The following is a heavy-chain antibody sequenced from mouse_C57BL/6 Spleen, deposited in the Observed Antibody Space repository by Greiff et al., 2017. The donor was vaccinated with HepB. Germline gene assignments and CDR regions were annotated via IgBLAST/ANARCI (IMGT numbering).Heavy chain of an antibody. V-gene: IGHV1-42*01. J-gene: IGHJ3*01. CDR1: GYSFTGYY. CDR2: INPSTGGT. CDR3: ARGGDYAPAY. D-gene: IGHD2-4*01. Sequence: EVQLQQSGPELVKPGASVKISCKASGYSFTGYYMNWVKQSPEKSLEWIGEINPSTGGTTYNQKFKAKATLTVDKSSSTAYMQLKSLTSEDSAVYYCARGGDYAPAYWGQGTLVTVSA.